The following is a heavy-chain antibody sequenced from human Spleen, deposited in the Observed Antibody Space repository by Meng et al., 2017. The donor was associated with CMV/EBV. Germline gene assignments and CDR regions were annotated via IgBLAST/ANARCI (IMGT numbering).Heavy chain of an antibody. CDR3: ARYSSGWYFDY. D-gene: IGHD6-19*01. Sequence: GGSLRLSCAVYGGSFSGYYWSWIRQPPGKGLEWVSSISSSSSYIYYADSVKGRFTISRDNAKNSLYLQMNSLRAEDTAVYYCARYSSGWYFDYWGQGTLVTVSS. J-gene: IGHJ4*02. CDR2: ISSSSSYI. V-gene: IGHV3-21*01. CDR1: GGSFSGYY.